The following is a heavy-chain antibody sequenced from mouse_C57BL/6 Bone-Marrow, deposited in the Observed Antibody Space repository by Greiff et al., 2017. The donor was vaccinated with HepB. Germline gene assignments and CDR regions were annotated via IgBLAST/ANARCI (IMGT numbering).Heavy chain of an antibody. Sequence: QVQLQQSGAELVKPGASVKISCKASGYAFSSYWMNWVKQRPGKGLEWIGQIYPGDGDTNYNGKFKGKATLTADKSSSTAYMQLSSLTSEDSAVYFCARLRFITTVVVPFDYWGQGTTLTVSS. CDR1: GYAFSSYW. J-gene: IGHJ2*01. V-gene: IGHV1-80*01. CDR2: IYPGDGDT. D-gene: IGHD1-1*01. CDR3: ARLRFITTVVVPFDY.